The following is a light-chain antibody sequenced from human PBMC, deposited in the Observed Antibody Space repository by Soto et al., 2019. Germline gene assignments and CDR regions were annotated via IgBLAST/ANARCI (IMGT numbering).Light chain of an antibody. CDR3: DSYSSSRAYV. V-gene: IGLV2-14*01. CDR1: ISDVGGYNY. CDR2: EVS. J-gene: IGLJ1*01. Sequence: QSALTQPASVSGSPGQSITISCTATISDVGGYNYVSWYQQQSGKAPRLIIHEVSNRPSGVSNRFSVSKSGNTASLTISGLQAEDETDYYCDSYSSSRAYVFGIGTKVTV.